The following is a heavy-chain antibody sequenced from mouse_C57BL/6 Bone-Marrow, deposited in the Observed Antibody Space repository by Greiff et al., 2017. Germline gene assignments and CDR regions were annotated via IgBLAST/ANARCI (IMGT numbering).Heavy chain of an antibody. V-gene: IGHV14-2*01. D-gene: IGHD2-12*01. CDR1: GFNIKDYY. CDR3: ARSLYSDWGFAY. CDR2: IDPEDGET. Sequence: VQLQQSGAELVKPGASVKLSCTASGFNIKDYYMHWVKQRTEQGLEWIGRIDPEDGETKSAPKFQGKATITADTSSNTAYLQLSSLTSEDTAVYYCARSLYSDWGFAYWGQGTLVTVSA. J-gene: IGHJ3*01.